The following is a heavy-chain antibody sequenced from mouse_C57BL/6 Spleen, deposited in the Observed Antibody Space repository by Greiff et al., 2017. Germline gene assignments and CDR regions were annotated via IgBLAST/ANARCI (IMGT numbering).Heavy chain of an antibody. J-gene: IGHJ1*03. Sequence: EVMLVESGGGLVKPGGSLKLSCAASGFTFSSYAMYWVRQTPEKRLEWVATISDGGSYNYYPDTVKGRFIISRDNAKNNLYLQMIHLKSDDTTMYYCATFITLHWYFDVWGTGTTVTVSS. D-gene: IGHD1-1*01. CDR2: ISDGGSYN. V-gene: IGHV5-4*03. CDR3: ATFITLHWYFDV. CDR1: GFTFSSYA.